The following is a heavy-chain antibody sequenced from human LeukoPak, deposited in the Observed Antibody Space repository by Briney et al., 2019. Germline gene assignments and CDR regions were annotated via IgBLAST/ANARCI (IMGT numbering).Heavy chain of an antibody. V-gene: IGHV4-59*12. CDR1: GGSISSYY. CDR3: ARRNYDTSPPRI. CDR2: IYYSGST. D-gene: IGHD3-22*01. J-gene: IGHJ4*02. Sequence: SETLSLTCTVSGGSISSYYWSWIRQPPGKGLEWIGYIYYSGSTNYNPSLKSRVTISVDTAKNQFSLWLKSVTAADTAVYYCARRNYDTSPPRIWGQGTLVTVSS.